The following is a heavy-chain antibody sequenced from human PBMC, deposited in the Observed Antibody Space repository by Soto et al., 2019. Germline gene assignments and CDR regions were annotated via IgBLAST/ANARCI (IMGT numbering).Heavy chain of an antibody. D-gene: IGHD3-22*01. V-gene: IGHV3-23*01. CDR3: AKDITFDSSAYNY. J-gene: IGHJ4*02. CDR2: LSGDGTTT. Sequence: EVQLLESGGGLVQPGGSLRLSCTASGFTFSTYGMSWVRQAPGKGLEWVSSLSGDGTTTYYIDSVKGRFNISRDNSRNTLSLQMNSLRTEDTAVYYCAKDITFDSSAYNYWGQGILVTVSS. CDR1: GFTFSTYG.